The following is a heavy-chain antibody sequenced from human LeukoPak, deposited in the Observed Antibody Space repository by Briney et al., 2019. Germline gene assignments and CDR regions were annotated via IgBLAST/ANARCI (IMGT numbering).Heavy chain of an antibody. V-gene: IGHV2-5*01. D-gene: IGHD6-25*01. J-gene: IGHJ6*03. CDR3: AHRTHIPATGYYYMDV. CDR1: GFSLSTSGVG. CDR2: IYWNDDK. Sequence: SGPTLVNPTQTLTLTCTFSGFSLSTSGVGVDWIRQRPGKALEWLALIYWNDDKRYSPSLKSRLTITKDTSKNQVVLTMTNMDPVDTATYYCAHRTHIPATGYYYMDVWGKGTTVTVSS.